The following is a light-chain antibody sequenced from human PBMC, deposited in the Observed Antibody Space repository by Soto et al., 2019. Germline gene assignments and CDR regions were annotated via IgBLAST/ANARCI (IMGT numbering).Light chain of an antibody. Sequence: ETELTKAACSLPMPPRERATLSCRAGHGGRERYVAWYQQAPGQAPRLLIYATASRHAGAPDRFSGSGSETDFTLTISRLEPEDFAAYYCQQNCSSPPTFGGGTKVDIK. J-gene: IGKJ4*01. V-gene: IGKV3-20*01. CDR2: ATA. CDR3: QQNCSSPPT. CDR1: HGGRERY.